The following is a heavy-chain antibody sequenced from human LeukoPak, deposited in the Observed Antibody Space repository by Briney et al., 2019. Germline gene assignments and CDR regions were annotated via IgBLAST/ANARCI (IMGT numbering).Heavy chain of an antibody. CDR2: ISGSGGST. D-gene: IGHD3-10*01. J-gene: IGHJ4*02. V-gene: IGHV3-23*01. CDR1: GFTFSSYA. Sequence: GGSLRLSCAASGFTFSSYAMSWVRRAPGKGLEWVSAISGSGGSTYYADSVKGRFTISRDNSKNTLYLQMNSLRAEDTAVYYCAKVDVTMVRGVIMGYYFDHWGQGTLVTVSS. CDR3: AKVDVTMVRGVIMGYYFDH.